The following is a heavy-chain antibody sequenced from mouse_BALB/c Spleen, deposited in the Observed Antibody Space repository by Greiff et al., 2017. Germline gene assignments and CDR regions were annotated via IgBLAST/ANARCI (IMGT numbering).Heavy chain of an antibody. D-gene: IGHD2-10*01. CDR1: GYTFTSYW. J-gene: IGHJ3*01. V-gene: IGHV1-61*01. CDR2: IDPSDSET. CDR3: AAYYGNRDGFDY. Sequence: QVQLQQPGAELVRPGASVKLSCKASGYTFTSYWMNWVKQRPGQGLEWIGMIDPSDSETHYNQKFKDKATLTVDKSSSTAYMQLSSLTSEDSAVYDCAAYYGNRDGFDYWGQGTLVTVSA.